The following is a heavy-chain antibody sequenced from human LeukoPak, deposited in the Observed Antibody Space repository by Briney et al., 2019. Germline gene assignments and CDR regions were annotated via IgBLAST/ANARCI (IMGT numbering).Heavy chain of an antibody. Sequence: PGGSLRLSCAASGFTFSSFRMDWVRQVPGKGLVWVSHINGDATKKVYADSVKGRFTISRDNAKNTLHLEMNSLRAEDTAIYYCARWVFDWKDGLHIWGQGTMVTVSS. J-gene: IGHJ3*02. CDR2: INGDATKK. CDR3: ARWVFDWKDGLHI. V-gene: IGHV3-74*01. D-gene: IGHD3-9*01. CDR1: GFTFSSFR.